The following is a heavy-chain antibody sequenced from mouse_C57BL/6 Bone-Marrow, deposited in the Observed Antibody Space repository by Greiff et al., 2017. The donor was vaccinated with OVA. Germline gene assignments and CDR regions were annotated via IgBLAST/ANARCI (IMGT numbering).Heavy chain of an antibody. D-gene: IGHD1-1*01. CDR3: ARYGSRGCYYAMDY. CDR2: ISSGGSYT. V-gene: IGHV5-6*02. Sequence: DVMLVESGGDLVKPGGSLKLSCAASGFTFSSYGMSWVRQTPDKRLEWVATISSGGSYTYYPDSVKGRFTISRDNAKNTLYLQMSSLKSEDTAMYYCARYGSRGCYYAMDYWGQGTSVTVSS. CDR1: GFTFSSYG. J-gene: IGHJ4*01.